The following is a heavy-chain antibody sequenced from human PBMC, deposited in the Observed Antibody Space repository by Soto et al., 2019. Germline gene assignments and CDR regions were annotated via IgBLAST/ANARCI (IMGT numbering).Heavy chain of an antibody. CDR3: THRRCSGGSCYNVFDI. D-gene: IGHD2-15*01. Sequence: QITLKESVLPLVQPPQTLPLTCTFSGFSLTTSGGGVGGFRQPPGKALEWLALIYWNDDKRYSPSLKSRLTITKDTSKNQVVLTMTSLDPVDTATYYCTHRRCSGGSCYNVFDIWGQGAMVTVSS. J-gene: IGHJ3*02. V-gene: IGHV2-5*01. CDR1: GFSLTTSGGG. CDR2: IYWNDDK.